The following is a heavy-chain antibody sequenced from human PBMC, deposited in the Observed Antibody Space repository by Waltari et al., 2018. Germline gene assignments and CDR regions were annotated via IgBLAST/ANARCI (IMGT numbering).Heavy chain of an antibody. V-gene: IGHV3-7*01. CDR1: GFTFRSSW. D-gene: IGHD2-2*01. J-gene: IGHJ6*02. CDR3: ARENIVIVAPPTQEEWHYYGMDV. Sequence: EVRLMESGGGLVQPGGSLRLSCVASGFTFRSSWMSWVRQDSGKGLEWVANINEDGTEKFYVDSVKGRFTISRDKAQNSLYLQMNSLRAEDTAVYYCARENIVIVAPPTQEEWHYYGMDVWGQGTTVTVSS. CDR2: INEDGTEK.